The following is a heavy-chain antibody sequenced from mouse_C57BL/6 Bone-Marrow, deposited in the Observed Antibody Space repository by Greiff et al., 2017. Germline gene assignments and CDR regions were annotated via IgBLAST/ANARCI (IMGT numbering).Heavy chain of an antibody. CDR2: IDPSDSYT. CDR1: GYTFTSYW. CDR3: ARGGRVRPPFDY. V-gene: IGHV1-69*01. D-gene: IGHD2-14*01. Sequence: VQLQQPGAELVMPGASVKLSCKASGYTFTSYWMHWVKQRPGQGLEWIGEIDPSDSYTNYNQKFKGKSTLTVDKSSRTAYLQLSSLTSEDSAVYYCARGGRVRPPFDYWGQGTTLTVSS. J-gene: IGHJ2*01.